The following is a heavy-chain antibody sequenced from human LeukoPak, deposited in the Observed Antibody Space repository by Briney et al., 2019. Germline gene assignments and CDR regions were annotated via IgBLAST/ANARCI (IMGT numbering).Heavy chain of an antibody. CDR2: IPYSGST. CDR1: GASISSYY. V-gene: IGHV4-59*01. J-gene: IGHJ2*01. Sequence: SEALSLTCTVSGASISSYYWSWIRQPPGKGLEWIAYIPYSGSTNYNPSLKSRVTISVDTSKNQFSLKLTSVTAADTAVYYCARPSSASRWYFDLWGRGTLVTVSS. D-gene: IGHD2-2*01. CDR3: ARPSSASRWYFDL.